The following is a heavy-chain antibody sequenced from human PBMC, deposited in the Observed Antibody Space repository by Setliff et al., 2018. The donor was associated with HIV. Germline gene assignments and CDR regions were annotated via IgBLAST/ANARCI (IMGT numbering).Heavy chain of an antibody. D-gene: IGHD6-13*01. Sequence: GASVKVSCKPSGYTFTAYGLSWVRQAPGQSLEWMGCINAGNGDTKHSQKFQDRVTITRDTSTTTVFMELSSLRSEDTAMYYCAREYHTAAAGTRVANYFDYWGQGTVVTVSS. J-gene: IGHJ4*02. CDR2: INAGNGDT. CDR1: GYTFTAYG. CDR3: AREYHTAAAGTRVANYFDY. V-gene: IGHV1-18*01.